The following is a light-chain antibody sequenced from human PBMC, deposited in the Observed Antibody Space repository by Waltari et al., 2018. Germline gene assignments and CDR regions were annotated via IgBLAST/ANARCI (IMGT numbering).Light chain of an antibody. CDR1: SNDVGGFNY. J-gene: IGLJ3*02. V-gene: IGLV2-14*03. CDR2: DVS. Sequence: QSALTQPASVSGSPGQSITISCTGTSNDVGGFNYVSWYQQHPGKAPKLMIYDVSNRPSVVSHRFSGSKSGNTASRTISGLQAEDEADYYCSSYAGSNTLEVFGGGTKLTVL. CDR3: SSYAGSNTLEV.